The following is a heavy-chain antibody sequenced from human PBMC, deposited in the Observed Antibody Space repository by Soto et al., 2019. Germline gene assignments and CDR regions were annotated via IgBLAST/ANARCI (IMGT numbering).Heavy chain of an antibody. J-gene: IGHJ4*02. D-gene: IGHD1-1*01. CDR3: TIARDGTTVFDY. Sequence: AESLKISCKGSGDSFTSYWTGWVRQMPGKGLEWMGIIYHRDSTTKYSPSFQGQVTIFVDKSTSTAYLQWTSLQASDTPIYYCTIARDGTTVFDYWGQGTLVTVSS. CDR1: GDSFTSYW. V-gene: IGHV5-51*01. CDR2: IYHRDSTT.